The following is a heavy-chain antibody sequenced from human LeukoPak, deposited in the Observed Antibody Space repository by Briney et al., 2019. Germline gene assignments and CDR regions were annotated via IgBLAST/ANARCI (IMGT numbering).Heavy chain of an antibody. CDR2: LHPGETN. D-gene: IGHD4-23*01. CDR3: ARLVRSGPSEPFDY. J-gene: IGHJ4*02. V-gene: IGHV4-39*01. CDR1: GASIRSGSYH. Sequence: SETLSLTCTVSGASIRSGSYHWGWIRQPPGKGLEWIGSLHPGETNHYNPSLNGRVTIYADTSMNQFSLTLHSVTAADTAIYYCARLVRSGPSEPFDYWGQGTLVIVSS.